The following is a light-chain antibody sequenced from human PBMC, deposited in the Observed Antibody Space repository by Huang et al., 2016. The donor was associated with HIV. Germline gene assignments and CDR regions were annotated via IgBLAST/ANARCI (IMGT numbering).Light chain of an antibody. CDR3: QHYNTYPWT. CDR2: QAS. CDR1: ESITTW. V-gene: IGKV1-5*03. J-gene: IGKJ1*01. Sequence: DIQMTQSPSTLSASVGDRVTITCRASESITTWLAWYQQKPGKVPKLLIYQASNLGSGVPSRFSGSGSGTDFTLTISSLLPDDFATYYCQHYNTYPWTFGQGTKVDVK.